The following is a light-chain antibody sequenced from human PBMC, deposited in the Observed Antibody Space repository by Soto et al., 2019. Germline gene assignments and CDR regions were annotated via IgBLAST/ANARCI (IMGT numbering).Light chain of an antibody. CDR2: EVS. Sequence: DVVMTQTALALSVTPGQPAYISCQSSQSLLHITGETFLFWYLQKTGQYQQIMIYEVSTRVSGVKDRFSGSGSGTDFTLEIRRVEPDEVGIYDCMQSTQLPPTFGQGTRLEIK. CDR3: MQSTQLPPT. CDR1: QSLLHITGETF. J-gene: IGKJ5*01. V-gene: IGKV2D-29*02.